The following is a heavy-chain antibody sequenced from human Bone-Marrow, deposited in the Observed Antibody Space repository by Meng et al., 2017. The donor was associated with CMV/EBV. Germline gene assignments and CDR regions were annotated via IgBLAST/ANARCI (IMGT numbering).Heavy chain of an antibody. CDR3: ARTARPSAWFDP. CDR1: GGTFSSYA. CDR2: IIPILGIA. Sequence: SVKVSCKASGGTFSSYAISWVRQAPGQGLEWMGGIIPILGIANYAQKFQGRVTITADKSTSTAYMELSSLRSEDTAVYYCARTARPSAWFDPWGQGTLVTVSS. J-gene: IGHJ5*02. V-gene: IGHV1-69*10. D-gene: IGHD6-6*01.